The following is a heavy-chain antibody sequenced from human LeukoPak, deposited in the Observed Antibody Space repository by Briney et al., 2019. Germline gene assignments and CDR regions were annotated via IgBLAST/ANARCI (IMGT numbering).Heavy chain of an antibody. CDR2: ISSSGSTI. J-gene: IGHJ6*02. Sequence: GGSLRLSCAASGFTFSSYSMNWVRQAPGKGLEWVSYISSSGSTIYYADSVKGRFTISRDNAKNSLYLQMNSLRAEDTAVYCCARGDEQEPPGLYYGMDVWGQGTTVTVSS. V-gene: IGHV3-48*04. D-gene: IGHD1-14*01. CDR1: GFTFSSYS. CDR3: ARGDEQEPPGLYYGMDV.